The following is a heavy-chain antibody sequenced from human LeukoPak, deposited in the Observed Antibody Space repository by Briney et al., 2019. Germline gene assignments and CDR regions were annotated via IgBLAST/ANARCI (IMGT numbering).Heavy chain of an antibody. CDR3: ARSKSGYAPDAFDI. J-gene: IGHJ3*02. Sequence: PSETLSLTCTVSGGSISSYYWSWIRQPPGKGLEWIGYIHYSGSTNYNPSLKSRVTISVDTSKNQFSLKLSSVTAADTAVYYCARSKSGYAPDAFDIWGQGTMVTVSS. CDR2: IHYSGST. D-gene: IGHD5-12*01. CDR1: GGSISSYY. V-gene: IGHV4-59*01.